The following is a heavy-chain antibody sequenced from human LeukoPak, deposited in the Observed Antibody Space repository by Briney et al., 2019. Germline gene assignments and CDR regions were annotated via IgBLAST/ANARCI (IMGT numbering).Heavy chain of an antibody. CDR1: GGSISSYH. CDR3: ARDAHFGVVTNYYYGMDV. CDR2: IYTSGST. Sequence: SETLSLTCTVSGGSISSYHWSWIRQPAGKGLEWIGRIYTSGSTNYNPSLKSRVTMSVDTSKNQFSLKLSSVTAADTAVYYCARDAHFGVVTNYYYGMDVWGQGTTVTVSS. D-gene: IGHD3-3*01. V-gene: IGHV4-4*07. J-gene: IGHJ6*02.